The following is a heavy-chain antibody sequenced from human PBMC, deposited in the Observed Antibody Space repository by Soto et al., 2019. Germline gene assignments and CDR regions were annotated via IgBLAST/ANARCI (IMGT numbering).Heavy chain of an antibody. Sequence: SETLSLTCTVSGGSISSGGYYWSWIRQHPGKGLEWIGYIYYSGSTYYNPSLKSRVTISVDTSKNQFSLKLSSVTAADTAVYYCARVLYGDYEYAPELNAFDIWGQGTMVTVSS. CDR2: IYYSGST. CDR1: GGSISSGGYY. CDR3: ARVLYGDYEYAPELNAFDI. D-gene: IGHD4-17*01. V-gene: IGHV4-31*03. J-gene: IGHJ3*02.